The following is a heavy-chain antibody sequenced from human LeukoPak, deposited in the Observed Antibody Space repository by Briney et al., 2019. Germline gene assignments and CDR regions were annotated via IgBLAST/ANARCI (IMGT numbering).Heavy chain of an antibody. J-gene: IGHJ4*02. CDR3: ARDGHFDN. CDR1: GYSFADYN. CDR2: INPNSGGT. Sequence: ASVKVSCKASGYSFADYNMQWLRRAPGQGLEWMGWINPNSGGTNYAQKFQGRVTMTRDTSISTAYMELSRLRSDDTAVYYCARDGHFDNWGQGTLVTVSS. V-gene: IGHV1-2*02.